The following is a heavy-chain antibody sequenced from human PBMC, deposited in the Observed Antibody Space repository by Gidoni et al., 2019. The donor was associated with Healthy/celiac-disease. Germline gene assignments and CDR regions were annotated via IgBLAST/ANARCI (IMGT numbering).Heavy chain of an antibody. Sequence: QVQLQPWGAGLLKPSETLSLTCAVYGGSFSGYYWSWIRQPPGKGLDWIGEINHSGSTNYNPSRKSRVTISVDTSKNQFSLKLSSVTAADTAVYYCARGHGVARGWGQGTLVTVSS. D-gene: IGHD2-15*01. CDR3: ARGHGVARG. CDR2: INHSGST. V-gene: IGHV4-34*01. J-gene: IGHJ4*02. CDR1: GGSFSGYY.